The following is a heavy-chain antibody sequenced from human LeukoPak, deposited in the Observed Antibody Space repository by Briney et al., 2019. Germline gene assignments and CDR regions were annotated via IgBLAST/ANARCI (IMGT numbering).Heavy chain of an antibody. V-gene: IGHV3-30*01. Sequence: PGRSLRLSCAASGFTFSSYAMHWVRQAPGKGLEWVAVISYDGSNKYYADSVKGRFTISRDNSKNTLYLQMNTLRAEDTAVYYCARGGEEEYQPTDFYYFDYWGQGTLVTVSS. CDR2: ISYDGSNK. D-gene: IGHD2-2*01. CDR1: GFTFSSYA. J-gene: IGHJ4*02. CDR3: ARGGEEEYQPTDFYYFDY.